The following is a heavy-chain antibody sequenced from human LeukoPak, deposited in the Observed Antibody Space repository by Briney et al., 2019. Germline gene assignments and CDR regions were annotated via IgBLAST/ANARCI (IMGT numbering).Heavy chain of an antibody. CDR1: GFTFSSYW. D-gene: IGHD3-16*01. V-gene: IGHV3-33*08. CDR2: IWFDGSNK. CDR3: ARAVGPFDY. J-gene: IGHJ4*02. Sequence: GGSLRLSCAASGFTFSSYWMSWVRQAPGKGLEWVAVIWFDGSNKYYSDSVRGRFTISRDNSKSTLYLQMSSLRAEDTAVYYCARAVGPFDYWGQGTLVTVSS.